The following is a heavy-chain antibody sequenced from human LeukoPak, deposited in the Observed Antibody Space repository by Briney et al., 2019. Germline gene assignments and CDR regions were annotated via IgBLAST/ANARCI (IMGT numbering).Heavy chain of an antibody. CDR3: ARDRDDNLFDY. CDR1: GGSISSSSYY. V-gene: IGHV4-61*02. J-gene: IGHJ4*02. Sequence: PSETPSLTCTVSGGSISSSSYYWSWIRQPAGKGIECIGRIYTSGSTNYNPSLKSRDTISVNTSKNQFSLKLSSVTAADTAVYYCARDRDDNLFDYWGQGTLVTVSS. D-gene: IGHD1-14*01. CDR2: IYTSGST.